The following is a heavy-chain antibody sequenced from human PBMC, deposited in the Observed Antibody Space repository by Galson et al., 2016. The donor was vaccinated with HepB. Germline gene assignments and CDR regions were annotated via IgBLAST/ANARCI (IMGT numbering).Heavy chain of an antibody. CDR3: VTGESWFHP. J-gene: IGHJ5*02. CDR1: GFTFSNYA. CDR2: ISTDGRDM. Sequence: SLRLSCAASGFTFSNYAMTWVRQAPGKGLEWISYISTDGRDMYYADSVKGRFTISRDNSKNSLFLQMNSLRVEDTAVYYCVTGESWFHPWGQGALVTVSS. V-gene: IGHV3-11*01.